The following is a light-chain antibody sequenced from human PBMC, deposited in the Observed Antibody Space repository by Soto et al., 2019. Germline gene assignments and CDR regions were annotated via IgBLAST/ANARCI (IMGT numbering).Light chain of an antibody. V-gene: IGKV3-20*01. Sequence: EIVLTQSPGTLSLSPGERATLSCRASQRVTSSYLAWYQQKPGQAPRLLIYGSSSRATGIPDRFSGSGSGTDFTLTISRLEPEDFAVYYCQQYDSSRGYTFGQGTKLEIK. CDR1: QRVTSSY. J-gene: IGKJ2*01. CDR2: GSS. CDR3: QQYDSSRGYT.